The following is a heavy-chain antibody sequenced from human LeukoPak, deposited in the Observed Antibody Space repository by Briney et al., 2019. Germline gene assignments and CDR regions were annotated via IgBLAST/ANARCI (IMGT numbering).Heavy chain of an antibody. CDR2: IYTSGST. CDR1: GGSLSGYY. J-gene: IGHJ4*02. Sequence: KSSETLSLTCGVYGGSLSGYYWSWIRQPAGKGLEWIGRIYTSGSTNYNPSLKSRVTMSVDTSKNQFSLKLSSVTAADTAVYYCARGAYYYGSGKIFDYWGQGTLVTVSS. D-gene: IGHD3-10*01. V-gene: IGHV4-59*10. CDR3: ARGAYYYGSGKIFDY.